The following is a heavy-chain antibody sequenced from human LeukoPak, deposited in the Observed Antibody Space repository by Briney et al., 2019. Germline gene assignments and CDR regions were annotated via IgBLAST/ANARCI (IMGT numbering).Heavy chain of an antibody. CDR2: RYYRSKRYS. J-gene: IGHJ5*02. CDR3: TGGGLVRGTLHWFDP. CDR1: GDSASGGSAG. Sequence: SQTLSLTCAISGDSASGGSAGWNWIRQPPSRGLEGLGMRYYRSKRYSDYAISLRSRITINPVTSRNQFSLQLNSVTHDDTAVYYCTGGGLVRGTLHWFDPWGQGTLVTVSS. V-gene: IGHV6-1*01. D-gene: IGHD3-10*01.